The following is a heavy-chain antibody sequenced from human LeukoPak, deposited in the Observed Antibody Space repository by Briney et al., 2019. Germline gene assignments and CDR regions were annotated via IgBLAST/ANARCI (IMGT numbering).Heavy chain of an antibody. D-gene: IGHD1-26*01. CDR2: ISGSGGST. CDR3: AKDKWYSGSGYYYYYYMDV. CDR1: GFTFSSYA. V-gene: IGHV3-23*01. J-gene: IGHJ6*03. Sequence: PGGSLRLSCAASGFTFSSYAMSWVRQAPGKGLEWVSAISGSGGSTYYADSVKGRFTISRDNSKNTLYLQMNSLRAEDTAVYYCAKDKWYSGSGYYYYYYMDVWGKGTTVTVSS.